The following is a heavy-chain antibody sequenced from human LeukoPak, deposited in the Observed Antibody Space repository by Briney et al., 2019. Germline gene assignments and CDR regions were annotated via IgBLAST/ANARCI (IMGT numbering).Heavy chain of an antibody. D-gene: IGHD2-15*01. Sequence: GGSLRLSCAASGFTFSSYSMNWVRQAPGKGLEWVSSISSSSSYIYYADSVKGRFTISRDNAKNSLYLQMNSLRAEDTAVYYCAQGGGYCSGSSCYVWFDPWGQGTLVTVSS. CDR3: AQGGGYCSGSSCYVWFDP. V-gene: IGHV3-21*01. CDR1: GFTFSSYS. J-gene: IGHJ5*02. CDR2: ISSSSSYI.